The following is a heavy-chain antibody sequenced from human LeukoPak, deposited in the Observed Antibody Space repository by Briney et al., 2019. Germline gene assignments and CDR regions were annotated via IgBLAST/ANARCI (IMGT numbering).Heavy chain of an antibody. CDR1: GSSFSSYS. CDR2: ISSSSKYI. CDR3: ARSPQGTGSPADY. J-gene: IGHJ4*02. D-gene: IGHD1-1*01. V-gene: IGHV3-21*01. Sequence: GGSLRLSCGDSGSSFSSYSMNRVRQAPGKDLEWVSSISSSSKYIYYADSVKGRFTISRDNAKNSLYLQMNGLRADDTAVYYCARSPQGTGSPADYWGQGTLVTVSS.